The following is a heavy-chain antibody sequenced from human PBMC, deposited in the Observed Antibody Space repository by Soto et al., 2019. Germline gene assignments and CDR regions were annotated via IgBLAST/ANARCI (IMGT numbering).Heavy chain of an antibody. CDR3: ARGRAQHKAWGYYYYGMDV. CDR2: INHSGST. D-gene: IGHD2-21*01. CDR1: GGSFSGYY. Sequence: TSETLSLTCAVYGGSFSGYYWSWIRQPPGKGLEWIGEINHSGSTNYNPSLKSRVTISVDTSKNQFSLKLSSVTAADTAVYYCARGRAQHKAWGYYYYGMDVWGQGTTVTVSS. J-gene: IGHJ6*02. V-gene: IGHV4-34*01.